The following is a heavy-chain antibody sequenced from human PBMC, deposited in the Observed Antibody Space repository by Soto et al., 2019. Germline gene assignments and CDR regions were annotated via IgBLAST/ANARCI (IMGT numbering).Heavy chain of an antibody. V-gene: IGHV3-21*01. J-gene: IGHJ6*02. CDR3: ARDHAYYDFWSGYQVYYYYGMDV. Sequence: EVQLVESGGGLVKPGGSLRLSCAASGFTFSSYSMNWVRQAPGKGLEWVSSISSSSSYIYYADSVKGRFTISRDNAKNSLYLQMNSLRAEDTAVYYCARDHAYYDFWSGYQVYYYYGMDVWGQGTTVTVSS. D-gene: IGHD3-3*01. CDR1: GFTFSSYS. CDR2: ISSSSSYI.